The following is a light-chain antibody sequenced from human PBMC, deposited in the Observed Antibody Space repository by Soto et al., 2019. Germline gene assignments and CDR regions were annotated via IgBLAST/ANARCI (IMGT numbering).Light chain of an antibody. Sequence: QSVLTQPPSASGTPGQRVTISCSGRSTNIGSNTVNWYQQLPGMAPRLLIYRNNQRPSGVPDRFSGSKSGTSASLAITGLQSEDEADYYCAAWDDSLNGHVVFGGGTKLTV. CDR2: RNN. CDR1: STNIGSNT. J-gene: IGLJ2*01. V-gene: IGLV1-44*01. CDR3: AAWDDSLNGHVV.